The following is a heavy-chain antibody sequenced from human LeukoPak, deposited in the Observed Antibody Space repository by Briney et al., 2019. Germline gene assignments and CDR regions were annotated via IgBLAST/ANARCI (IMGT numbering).Heavy chain of an antibody. CDR3: ARDPYSRDFDAFDI. V-gene: IGHV3-48*03. Sequence: GGSLRLSCAASGFTFSSYEMNWVRQAPGKGLEWVSYVSSSGSTIYHADSVKGRFTISRDNAKNSLYLQMNSLRAEDTAVYYCARDPYSRDFDAFDIWGQGTMVTVSS. J-gene: IGHJ3*02. CDR1: GFTFSSYE. D-gene: IGHD3-22*01. CDR2: VSSSGSTI.